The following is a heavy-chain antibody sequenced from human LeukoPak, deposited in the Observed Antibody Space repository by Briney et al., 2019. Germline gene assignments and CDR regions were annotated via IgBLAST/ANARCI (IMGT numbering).Heavy chain of an antibody. J-gene: IGHJ5*02. V-gene: IGHV3-74*01. Sequence: GGSLRLSCAASGFTFSNYWMHWVRQAPGKGLVWVSRINSDGINTSYADSVKGRFTISRDNAKNTLNLQMNSLRAEDAAVFYCARYYYGSGTSFDPWGQGTLVTVSS. CDR3: ARYYYGSGTSFDP. CDR1: GFTFSNYW. D-gene: IGHD3-10*01. CDR2: INSDGINT.